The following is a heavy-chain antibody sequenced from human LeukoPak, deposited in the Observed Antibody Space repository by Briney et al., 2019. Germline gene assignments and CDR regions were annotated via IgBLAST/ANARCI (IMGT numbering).Heavy chain of an antibody. J-gene: IGHJ3*02. V-gene: IGHV3-30*04. CDR3: ARGPRSYGDYVGGAFDI. D-gene: IGHD4-17*01. CDR2: ISYDGSNK. CDR1: GFTFSSYA. Sequence: GGSLRLSCAASGFTFSSYAMHWVRQAPGKGLEWVAVISYDGSNKYYADSVKGRFTISRDNSKNTLYLQMNSLRAEDTAVYYCARGPRSYGDYVGGAFDIWGQGTMVTVSS.